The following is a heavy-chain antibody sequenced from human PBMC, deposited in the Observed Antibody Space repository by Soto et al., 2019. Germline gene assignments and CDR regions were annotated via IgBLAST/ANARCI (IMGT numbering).Heavy chain of an antibody. J-gene: IGHJ4*02. CDR3: ARHHVATPLFDY. V-gene: IGHV4-39*01. D-gene: IGHD5-12*01. CDR1: GGSISSGSYY. Sequence: SETLSLTCTVSGGSISSGSYYWGWVRQPPGKGLEWIGSIYYTGPTYYTPSLKSRVTIFVDTSKNQLSLKLASMTAADTAIYYCARHHVATPLFDYWGQGTPVTVSS. CDR2: IYYTGPT.